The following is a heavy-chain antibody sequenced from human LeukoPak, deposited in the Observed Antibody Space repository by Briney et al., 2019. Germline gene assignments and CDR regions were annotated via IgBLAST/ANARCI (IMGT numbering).Heavy chain of an antibody. D-gene: IGHD3-22*01. CDR2: IYYSGST. CDR1: GGSISSGDYY. CDR3: ARGTESRRGTYYYDSSGYYVDY. J-gene: IGHJ4*02. V-gene: IGHV4-30-4*01. Sequence: SQTLSLTCTVSGGSISSGDYYWSWIRQPPGKGLEWIGYIYYSGSTYYNPSLKSRVTISVDTSKNQFSLKLSSVTAADTAVYYCARGTESRRGTYYYDSSGYYVDYWGQGTLVTVSS.